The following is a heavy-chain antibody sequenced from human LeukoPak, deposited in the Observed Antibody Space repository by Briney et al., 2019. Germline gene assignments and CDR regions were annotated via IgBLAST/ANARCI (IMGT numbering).Heavy chain of an antibody. J-gene: IGHJ4*02. Sequence: ASVKVSCKVSGYTFTDYYMHWVQQAPGKGLEWMGLVDPEDGETIYAEKFQGRVTITADTSTDTAYMELSSLRFEDTAVYYCAFTAAGGDFDYWGQGTLVTVSS. CDR2: VDPEDGET. CDR3: AFTAAGGDFDY. CDR1: GYTFTDYY. D-gene: IGHD6-13*01. V-gene: IGHV1-69-2*01.